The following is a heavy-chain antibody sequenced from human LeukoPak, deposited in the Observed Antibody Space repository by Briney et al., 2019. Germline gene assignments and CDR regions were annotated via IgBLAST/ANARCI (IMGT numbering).Heavy chain of an antibody. V-gene: IGHV3-15*01. J-gene: IGHJ4*02. Sequence: PGGSLRLSCAASGFTFSNAWMTWVRQAPGKGLELVGGIKSKTHGGTQDFPAPVKGKITISIEDSKLTVNLHMNSVKTEDTYVFYCTTSFTPGVDYWGQGTLVTASS. D-gene: IGHD2-8*01. CDR3: TTSFTPGVDY. CDR1: GFTFSNAW. CDR2: IKSKTHGGTQ.